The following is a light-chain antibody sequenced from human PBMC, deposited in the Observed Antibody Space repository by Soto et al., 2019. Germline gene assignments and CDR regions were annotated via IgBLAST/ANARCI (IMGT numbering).Light chain of an antibody. J-gene: IGLJ7*01. Sequence: QSALTQPASVSGSPGQSITISCTGTSSDVGSYNLVSWYQQHPTKAPKLMIYEVSKRPSGVSNRFSGSKSDNTASLTISRLQAEDEADYYCCSYAGSSTLAVFGGGTQLTVL. V-gene: IGLV2-23*02. CDR1: SSDVGSYNL. CDR2: EVS. CDR3: CSYAGSSTLAV.